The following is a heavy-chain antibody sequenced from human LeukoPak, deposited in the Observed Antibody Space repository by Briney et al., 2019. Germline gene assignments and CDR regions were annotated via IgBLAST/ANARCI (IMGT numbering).Heavy chain of an antibody. CDR3: VGRPYYYYGMDV. CDR1: GFTVNSNS. V-gene: IGHV3-53*01. Sequence: PGGSLRLSCAASGFTVNSNSMSWVRQATGKGLECVAAIYSGDSTYHPDSVKGRFSISRDNSKNTLYLQMSSLRAVDTAIYYCVGRPYYYYGMDVWGQGTTVTVSS. CDR2: IYSGDST. J-gene: IGHJ6*02.